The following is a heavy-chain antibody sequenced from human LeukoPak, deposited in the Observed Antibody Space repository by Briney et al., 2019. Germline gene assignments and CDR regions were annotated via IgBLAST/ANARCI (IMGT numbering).Heavy chain of an antibody. CDR1: GYTLTELS. V-gene: IGHV1-24*01. J-gene: IGHJ6*03. CDR3: ATGRRYYDSSGYYYYYYYYMDV. CDR2: FDPEDGET. Sequence: ASVKVSCKVSGYTLTELSMHWVRQAPGKGLEWMGGFDPEDGETIYAQKFQGRVTMTEDTSTDTGYMELSSLRSEDTAVYYCATGRRYYDSSGYYYYYYYYMDVWGKGTTVTVSS. D-gene: IGHD3-22*01.